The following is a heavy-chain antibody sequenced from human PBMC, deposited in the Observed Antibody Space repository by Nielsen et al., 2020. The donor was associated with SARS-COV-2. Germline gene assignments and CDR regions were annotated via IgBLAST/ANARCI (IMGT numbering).Heavy chain of an antibody. Sequence: GESLKISCAASGFTFSSYSMNWVRQAPGKGLEWVSSISSSSSYIYYADSVKGRFTISRDNAKNSLYLQMNSLRAEDTAVYYCARGLWEPWYFDYWGQGTLVTVSS. D-gene: IGHD1-26*01. J-gene: IGHJ4*02. V-gene: IGHV3-21*01. CDR1: GFTFSSYS. CDR3: ARGLWEPWYFDY. CDR2: ISSSSSYI.